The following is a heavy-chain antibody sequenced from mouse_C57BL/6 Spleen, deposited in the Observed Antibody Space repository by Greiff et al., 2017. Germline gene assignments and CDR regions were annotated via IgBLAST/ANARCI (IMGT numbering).Heavy chain of an antibody. V-gene: IGHV1-42*01. CDR2: INPSTGGT. J-gene: IGHJ2*01. D-gene: IGHD2-3*01. CDR3: ARGGYYFYFDY. CDR1: GYSFTGYY. Sequence: EVKLQQSGPELVKPGASVKISCKASGYSFTGYYMNWVKQSPEKSLEWIGEINPSTGGTTYNQKFTAKATLTVDKSSSTAYMQLKSLTSEDSAVYYCARGGYYFYFDYWGQGTTLTVSS.